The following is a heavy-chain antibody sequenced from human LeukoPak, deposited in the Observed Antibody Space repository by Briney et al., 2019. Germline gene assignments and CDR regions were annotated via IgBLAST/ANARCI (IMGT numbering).Heavy chain of an antibody. CDR1: GGSISSNY. D-gene: IGHD3-22*01. V-gene: IGHV4-59*01. Sequence: SETLSLTCTVSGGSISSNYWSWIRQPPGKGLEWNGYIQYSGSTNYNPSLKSRVTISIDTSKNQCSLKLGSVTAADTAVYYCARMPITMIVARAFDIWGQGTMVTVSS. CDR2: IQYSGST. CDR3: ARMPITMIVARAFDI. J-gene: IGHJ3*02.